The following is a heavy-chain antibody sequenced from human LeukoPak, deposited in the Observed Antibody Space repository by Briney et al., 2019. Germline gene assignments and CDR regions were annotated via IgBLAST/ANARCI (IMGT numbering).Heavy chain of an antibody. J-gene: IGHJ4*02. Sequence: GGSLRLSCAASGFTFSSYAMHWVRQAPGKGLEWVAVISYDGSNKYYADSVKGRFTISRDNSKNTLYLQMNSLRAEDTAVYYCARDRDSSGWVLDYWGQGTLVTVSS. D-gene: IGHD6-19*01. V-gene: IGHV3-30*04. CDR1: GFTFSSYA. CDR3: ARDRDSSGWVLDY. CDR2: ISYDGSNK.